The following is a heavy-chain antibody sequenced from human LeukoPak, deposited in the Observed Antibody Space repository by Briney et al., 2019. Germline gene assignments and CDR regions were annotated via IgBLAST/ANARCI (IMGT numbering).Heavy chain of an antibody. CDR1: GFTFSSYG. J-gene: IGHJ4*02. CDR3: AKVRAYCSSTSCPPAG. Sequence: PGGSLRLSCAASGFTFSSYGMHWVRQAPGKGLEWVAFIRYDGSNKYYADSVKGRFTISRDNSKNTLYLQMNSLRAEDTAVYYCAKVRAYCSSTSCPPAGWGQGTLVTVSS. CDR2: IRYDGSNK. V-gene: IGHV3-30*02. D-gene: IGHD2-2*01.